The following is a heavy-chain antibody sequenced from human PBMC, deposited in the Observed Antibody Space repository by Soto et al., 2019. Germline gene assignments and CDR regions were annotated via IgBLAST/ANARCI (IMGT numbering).Heavy chain of an antibody. CDR1: GFTFEDYA. CDR2: ISWNSGSI. Sequence: PGGSLRLSCAASGFTFEDYAMHWVRQPPGKGLEWVSGISWNSGSIDYADSVKGRFTISRDNAKNSLYLQMNSLRPEDAALYYCAKDLAISPGLHASDIWGQGTMVTVSS. D-gene: IGHD3-16*01. CDR3: AKDLAISPGLHASDI. V-gene: IGHV3-9*01. J-gene: IGHJ3*02.